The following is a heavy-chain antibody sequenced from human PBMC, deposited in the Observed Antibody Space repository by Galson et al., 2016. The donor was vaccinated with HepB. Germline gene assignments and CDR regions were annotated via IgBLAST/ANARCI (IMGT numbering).Heavy chain of an antibody. CDR2: ISGSGVGT. V-gene: IGHV3-23*01. D-gene: IGHD5-24*01. J-gene: IGHJ3*02. CDR3: AKDDDDYNDAFGI. CDR1: GFTFSSYA. Sequence: SLRLSCAASGFTFSSYAMSWVRQAPGKGLEWVSAISGSGVGTYYADSVKGRFTISRDNSKNTLYLQMNSLRAEDTAVYYCAKDDDDYNDAFGIWGQGTMVTVSS.